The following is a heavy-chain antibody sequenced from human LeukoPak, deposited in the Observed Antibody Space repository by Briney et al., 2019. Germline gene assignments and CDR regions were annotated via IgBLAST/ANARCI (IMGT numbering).Heavy chain of an antibody. CDR1: GYSFTSYW. CDR3: AIQTGYCSSTSCYRWNY. V-gene: IGHV5-51*01. CDR2: IYPGDSDT. Sequence: GESLKISCKGSGYSFTSYWIGWVRQMPGKGLEWMGIIYPGDSDTRYSPSFQGQVTISADKSISTAYLQWSSLKASDTAMYYCAIQTGYCSSTSCYRWNYWGQGTLVTVSS. D-gene: IGHD2-2*02. J-gene: IGHJ4*02.